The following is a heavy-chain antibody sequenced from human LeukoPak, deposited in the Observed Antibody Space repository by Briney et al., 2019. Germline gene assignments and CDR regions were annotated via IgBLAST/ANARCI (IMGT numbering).Heavy chain of an antibody. D-gene: IGHD3-16*01. CDR2: ISSDGGNI. V-gene: IGHV3-48*02. J-gene: IGHJ4*02. Sequence: PGGSLRLSCAASGFTFRNYGLSWVRQAPGKGLEWVSYISSDGGNINYADSMKGRFTISRDNAKNTVHVHMNSLRDEDTAVYYCARGGRYAYFLDYWGQGTLVTVSS. CDR1: GFTFRNYG. CDR3: ARGGRYAYFLDY.